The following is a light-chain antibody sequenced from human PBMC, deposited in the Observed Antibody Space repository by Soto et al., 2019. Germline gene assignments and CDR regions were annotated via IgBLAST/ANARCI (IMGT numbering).Light chain of an antibody. J-gene: IGLJ1*01. CDR1: SSDVGTYDL. CDR3: CSYGGGYV. CDR2: EAT. Sequence: QSALTQPASVSGSPGQSITISCTGTSSDVGTYDLVSWYQHHPGAAPKLIIYEATRRPSGISNRFSGSKSGNTASLTISGLQTEDEADYYCCSYGGGYVFGTGTKLTVL. V-gene: IGLV2-23*01.